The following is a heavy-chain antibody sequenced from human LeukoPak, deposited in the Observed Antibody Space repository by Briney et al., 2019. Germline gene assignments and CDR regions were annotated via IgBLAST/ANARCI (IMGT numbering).Heavy chain of an antibody. Sequence: PGGSLRLSCAASGFTFSSYWMSWVRQAPGKGLEWVANIKQDGSEKYYVDSVKGRFTISRDNAKNSLYLQMNSLRAEDTAVYYCARGMRCSSTSCQYDYYYYYMDVWGKGTTVTVSS. CDR2: IKQDGSEK. CDR1: GFTFSSYW. V-gene: IGHV3-7*01. J-gene: IGHJ6*03. CDR3: ARGMRCSSTSCQYDYYYYYMDV. D-gene: IGHD2-2*01.